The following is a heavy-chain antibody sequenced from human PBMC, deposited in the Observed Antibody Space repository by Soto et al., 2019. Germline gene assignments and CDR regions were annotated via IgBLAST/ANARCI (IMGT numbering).Heavy chain of an antibody. V-gene: IGHV1-18*01. D-gene: IGHD3-16*01. Sequence: GASVKVSCKASGYTFTSYGISWVRQAPGQGLERMGWISAYNGNTNYAQKLQGRVTMTTDTSTSTVYMELRSLRSDDTAVYYCARPYTKRAFDIWGQGTMVTVSS. CDR2: ISAYNGNT. J-gene: IGHJ3*02. CDR1: GYTFTSYG. CDR3: ARPYTKRAFDI.